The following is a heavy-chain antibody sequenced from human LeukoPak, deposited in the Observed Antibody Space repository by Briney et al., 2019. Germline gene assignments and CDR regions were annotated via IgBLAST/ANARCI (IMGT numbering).Heavy chain of an antibody. CDR3: ATSIGSKNAFPI. Sequence: SETLSLTCTVWGVSMSENYWTGLRQSPGEGGEWISFFSYLGANRYPPSLQTRLSLSIDTSKNQFSLDLTSVTASDTAVYYCATSIGSKNAFPIWGRGTAVTVSS. J-gene: IGHJ3*02. V-gene: IGHV4-59*08. D-gene: IGHD4-11*01. CDR1: GVSMSENY. CDR2: FSYLGAN.